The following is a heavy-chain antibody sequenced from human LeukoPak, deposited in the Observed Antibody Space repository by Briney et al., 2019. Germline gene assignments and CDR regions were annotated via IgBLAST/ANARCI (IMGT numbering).Heavy chain of an antibody. D-gene: IGHD5-18*01. V-gene: IGHV4-34*01. CDR1: GGSFSGYY. J-gene: IGHJ3*02. CDR2: INHSRST. Sequence: PSETLSLTCAVYGGSFSGYYWSWIRQPPGKGLEWIGEINHSRSTNYNPSLKSRDTISVDTSKNQFSLKLSSVTAADTAVYYCARERLWSVPQDAFDIWGQGTMVTVSS. CDR3: ARERLWSVPQDAFDI.